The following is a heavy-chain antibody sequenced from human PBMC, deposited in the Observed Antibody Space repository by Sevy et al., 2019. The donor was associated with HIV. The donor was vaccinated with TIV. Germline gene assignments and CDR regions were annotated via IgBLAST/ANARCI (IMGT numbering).Heavy chain of an antibody. J-gene: IGHJ4*02. CDR1: GGSISSYY. D-gene: IGHD3-3*01. CDR3: ARTGFSGLFDY. CDR2: IYYSGST. Sequence: SETLSLTCTVSGGSISSYYWSWIRQPPGKGLEWIGYIYYSGSTNYNPSLKSRVTISVDTSKNQFSLTLSSVTAADTAVYYCARTGFSGLFDYWGQGTLVTVSS. V-gene: IGHV4-59*01.